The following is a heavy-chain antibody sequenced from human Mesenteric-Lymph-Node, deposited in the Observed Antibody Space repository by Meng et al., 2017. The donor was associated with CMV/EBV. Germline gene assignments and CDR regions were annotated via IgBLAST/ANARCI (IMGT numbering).Heavy chain of an antibody. D-gene: IGHD3-3*01. CDR1: GAFVSGPYY. CDR2: VYYSGHT. Sequence: GAFVSGPYYWSWIRQPPGKRLEWIGYVYYSGHTNYNPSLKSRVAMSVDTSKNQFSLKLTSVTAADTAVYYCARIPVRDYNFWRVLDSWGQGTLVTVSS. V-gene: IGHV4-61*01. CDR3: ARIPVRDYNFWRVLDS. J-gene: IGHJ5*01.